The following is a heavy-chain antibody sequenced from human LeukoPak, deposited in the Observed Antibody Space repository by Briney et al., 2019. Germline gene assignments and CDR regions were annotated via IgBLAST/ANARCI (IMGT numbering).Heavy chain of an antibody. J-gene: IGHJ4*02. V-gene: IGHV3-30*02. D-gene: IGHD3-3*02. CDR3: ARDLGIFGDFDY. CDR2: IRYDGSNE. Sequence: GGSLRLSCAASGFTFSSYSMSWVRQAPGKGLEWLAFIRYDGSNEYSADSVKGRFTISRDNSRNTLFLQMDSLRSEDTAVYYCARDLGIFGDFDYWGQGTLVIVSS. CDR1: GFTFSSYS.